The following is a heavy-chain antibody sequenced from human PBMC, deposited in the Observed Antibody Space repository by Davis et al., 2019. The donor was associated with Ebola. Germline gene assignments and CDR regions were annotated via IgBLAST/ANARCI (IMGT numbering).Heavy chain of an antibody. CDR3: AKDRPITMVQGVPFDY. CDR2: ISGSGGST. V-gene: IGHV3-23*01. D-gene: IGHD3-10*01. CDR1: GFTFSSYA. Sequence: GGSLRLSCAASGFTFSSYAMSWVRQAPGKGLEWVSAISGSGGSTYYADSVKGRFTISRDNSKNTLYLQMNSLRAEDTAVYYCAKDRPITMVQGVPFDYWGQGTLVTVSS. J-gene: IGHJ4*02.